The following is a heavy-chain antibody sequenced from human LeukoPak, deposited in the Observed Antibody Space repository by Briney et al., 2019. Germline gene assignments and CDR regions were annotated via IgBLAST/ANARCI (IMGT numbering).Heavy chain of an antibody. CDR2: IIPIFGTA. CDR1: GYTFTSYY. CDR3: ARVAVIPSTRTVDERRFLEWFGGKPLGFDY. D-gene: IGHD3-3*01. Sequence: SVKVSCKASGYTFTSYYMHWVRQAPGQGLEWMGGIIPIFGTANYAQKFQGRVTITADESTSTAYMELSSLRSEDTAVYYCARVAVIPSTRTVDERRFLEWFGGKPLGFDYWGQGTLVTVSS. J-gene: IGHJ4*02. V-gene: IGHV1-69*13.